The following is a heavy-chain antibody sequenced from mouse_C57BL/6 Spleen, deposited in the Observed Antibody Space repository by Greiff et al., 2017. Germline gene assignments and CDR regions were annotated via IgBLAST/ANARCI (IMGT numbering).Heavy chain of an antibody. V-gene: IGHV5-17*01. Sequence: EVQGVESGGGLVKPGGSLKLSCAASGFTFSDYGMHWVRQAPEKGLEWVAYISSGSSTIYYADTVKGRFTISRDNAKNTLFLQMTSLRSEDTAMYYCARVDYGSWFAYWGQGTLVTVSA. D-gene: IGHD1-1*01. CDR1: GFTFSDYG. CDR2: ISSGSSTI. J-gene: IGHJ3*01. CDR3: ARVDYGSWFAY.